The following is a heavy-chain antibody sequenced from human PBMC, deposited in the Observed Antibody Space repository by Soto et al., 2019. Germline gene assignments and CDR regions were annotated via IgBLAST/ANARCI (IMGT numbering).Heavy chain of an antibody. CDR1: GFTFDDYA. Sequence: GGSLRLSCAASGFTFDDYAMHWVRQAPGKGLEWVSGISWNSGSIGYADSVKGRFTISRDNAKNSLYLQMNSLRAEDTAVYYCAKRSGWYFDYWGQGTLVTVSS. V-gene: IGHV3-9*01. D-gene: IGHD6-19*01. J-gene: IGHJ4*02. CDR3: AKRSGWYFDY. CDR2: ISWNSGSI.